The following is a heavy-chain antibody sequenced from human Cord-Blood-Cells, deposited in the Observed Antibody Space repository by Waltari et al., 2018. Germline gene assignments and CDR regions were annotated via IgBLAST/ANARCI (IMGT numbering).Heavy chain of an antibody. CDR3: ARVTGTYYFDY. CDR1: GFTVSSNY. J-gene: IGHJ4*02. V-gene: IGHV3-53*04. CDR2: IYSGGST. D-gene: IGHD1-20*01. Sequence: EVQLVESGGGLVQPGGSLRLSCAASGFTVSSNYMSWVRQAPGKGLEWVSVIYSGGSTYYTDSVKGRFTISRHNSKNTLYLQMNSLRAEDTAVYYCARVTGTYYFDYWGQGTLVTVSS.